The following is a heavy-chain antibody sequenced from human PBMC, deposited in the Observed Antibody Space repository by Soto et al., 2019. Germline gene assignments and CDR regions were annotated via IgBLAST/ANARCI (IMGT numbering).Heavy chain of an antibody. D-gene: IGHD3-22*01. V-gene: IGHV4-39*01. J-gene: IGHJ5*02. CDR2: SYYSGST. CDR3: ARHRFLVYYDSLHNWFDP. Sequence: QLQLQESGPGLVKPSETLSLTCTVSGGSIRSSSYYWGWIRQPPGKGLEWIGSSYYSGSTYYNPSHKSRVTISVDTANNQFSLKLSSVTAADTAVYYCARHRFLVYYDSLHNWFDPWGQGTLVTVSS. CDR1: GGSIRSSSYY.